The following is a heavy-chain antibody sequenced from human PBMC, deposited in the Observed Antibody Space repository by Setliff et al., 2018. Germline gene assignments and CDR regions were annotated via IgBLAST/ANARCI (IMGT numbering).Heavy chain of an antibody. V-gene: IGHV3-30*18. CDR3: AKPVLSPFDY. CDR2: IPYDGTNT. Sequence: SLRLSCAASGFTFSGSSLHWVRQAPGKGLEWVAAIPYDGTNTYYADSVKGRFTLSRDNSKNTLYLQMNSLRAEDTAVYYCAKPVLSPFDYWGQGTLVTVS. J-gene: IGHJ4*02. CDR1: GFTFSGSS.